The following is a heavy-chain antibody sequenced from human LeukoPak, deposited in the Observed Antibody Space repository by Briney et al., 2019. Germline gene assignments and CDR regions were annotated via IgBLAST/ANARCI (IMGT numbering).Heavy chain of an antibody. CDR2: ISSSSSYI. Sequence: GGSLRLSCAASGFTFSSYSMTWVRQAPGKGLEWVSSISSSSSYIYYADSVKVRFTISRDNAKNSLYLQMNSLRAENTAVYYCARDDGVYDSSGYPDYWGQGTLVTVSS. CDR1: GFTFSSYS. J-gene: IGHJ4*02. CDR3: ARDDGVYDSSGYPDY. D-gene: IGHD3-22*01. V-gene: IGHV3-21*01.